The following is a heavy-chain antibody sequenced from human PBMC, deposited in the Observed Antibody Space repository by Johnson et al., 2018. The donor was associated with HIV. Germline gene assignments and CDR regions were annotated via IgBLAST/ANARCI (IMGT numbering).Heavy chain of an antibody. CDR1: GFTFDDYA. D-gene: IGHD1-26*01. V-gene: IGHV3-9*01. Sequence: EVQLVESGGGLVQPGRSLRLSCAASGFTFDDYAMHWVRQAPGKGLEWVSGISWNSGSIGYADSVKGRFTISRDNSKNTLYLQMNSLRAEDTAVYYCARDPYSGSYSAFDIWGQGTMVTVSS. J-gene: IGHJ3*02. CDR3: ARDPYSGSYSAFDI. CDR2: ISWNSGSI.